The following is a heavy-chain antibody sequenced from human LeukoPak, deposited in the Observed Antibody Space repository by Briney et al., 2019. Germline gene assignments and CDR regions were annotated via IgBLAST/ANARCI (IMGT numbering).Heavy chain of an antibody. CDR3: AGNYDFWSGIDY. Sequence: GGSLRLSCAASGFTFSSSSMNWVRQAPGKGLEWVSSISSSSSYIYYADSVKGRFTISRDNAKNSLYLQMNSLRAEDTAVYYCAGNYDFWSGIDYWGQGTLVTVSS. CDR2: ISSSSSYI. V-gene: IGHV3-21*01. CDR1: GFTFSSSS. J-gene: IGHJ4*02. D-gene: IGHD3-3*01.